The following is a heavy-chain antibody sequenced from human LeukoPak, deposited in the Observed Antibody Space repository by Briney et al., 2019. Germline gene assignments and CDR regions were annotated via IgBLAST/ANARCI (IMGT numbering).Heavy chain of an antibody. CDR2: IYHSGST. D-gene: IGHD3-9*01. J-gene: IGHJ4*02. CDR1: GYSISSGYY. Sequence: SETLSLTCTVSGYSISSGYYWGWIRQPPGKGLEWIGSIYHSGSTYYNPSLKSRATISVDTSKNQFSLKLSSVTAADTAVYYCARHDDILTGYYPYYFDYWGQGTLVTVSS. CDR3: ARHDDILTGYYPYYFDY. V-gene: IGHV4-38-2*02.